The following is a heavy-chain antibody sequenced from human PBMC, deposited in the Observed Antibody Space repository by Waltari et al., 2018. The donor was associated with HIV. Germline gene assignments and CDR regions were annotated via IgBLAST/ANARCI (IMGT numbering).Heavy chain of an antibody. Sequence: EVHLVESGGDLLKPGGCLRLSCAASGFTFSNAWMTWVRQAPGKGLDWVGRSKSKSDGGTTDYNAAVKGRFTISRYDSKTTLFLQMNSLKTEDTAVYYCTTEEGYGSGSYLDYWGQGTPLTVSS. CDR3: TTEEGYGSGSYLDY. J-gene: IGHJ4*02. V-gene: IGHV3-15*01. CDR2: SKSKSDGGTT. CDR1: GFTFSNAW. D-gene: IGHD3-10*01.